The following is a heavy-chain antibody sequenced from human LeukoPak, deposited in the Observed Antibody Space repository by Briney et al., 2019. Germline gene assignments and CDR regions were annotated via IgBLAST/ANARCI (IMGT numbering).Heavy chain of an antibody. CDR3: TRRADDFWGFDS. V-gene: IGHV5-51*01. J-gene: IGHJ5*01. CDR2: IYPGDSDT. Sequence: GESLKISCKGSGHSFTNYWFGWVRQKPGKGLEWMGIIYPGDSDTRYSPSFQGHLTISADKSISTAYLQWSSLKASDTAMYYCTRRADDFWGFDSWGQGTLVTVSS. D-gene: IGHD3-3*01. CDR1: GHSFTNYW.